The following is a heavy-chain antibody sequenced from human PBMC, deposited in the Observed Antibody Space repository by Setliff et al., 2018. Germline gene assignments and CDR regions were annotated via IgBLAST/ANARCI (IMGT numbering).Heavy chain of an antibody. Sequence: GGSLRLSCAASGFSFSDYYMSWVRQAPGKRLEWVSIINVGGTNTYYRDSVKGRFTISRDNSKSTLYLQMNSLRAEDTAIYYCAKDKDVRVDYFDYWGPGTLVTVSS. J-gene: IGHJ4*02. CDR3: AKDKDVRVDYFDY. D-gene: IGHD3-10*01. V-gene: IGHV3-23*01. CDR2: INVGGTNT. CDR1: GFSFSDYY.